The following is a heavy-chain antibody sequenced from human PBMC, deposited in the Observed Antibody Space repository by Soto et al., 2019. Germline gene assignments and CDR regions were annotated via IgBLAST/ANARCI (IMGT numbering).Heavy chain of an antibody. V-gene: IGHV1-69*01. J-gene: IGHJ6*02. D-gene: IGHD3-22*01. CDR3: ARDYYDSSGYYYAGNLMPTDRFGYYGMDV. CDR2: IIPIFGTA. Sequence: QVQLVQSGAEVKKPGSSVKVSCKASGGTFSSYAISWVRQAPGQGLEWMGGIIPIFGTANYAQKFQGRGTISADESTSTAYMELSSLRSEDTAVYYCARDYYDSSGYYYAGNLMPTDRFGYYGMDVWGQGTTVTVCS. CDR1: GGTFSSYA.